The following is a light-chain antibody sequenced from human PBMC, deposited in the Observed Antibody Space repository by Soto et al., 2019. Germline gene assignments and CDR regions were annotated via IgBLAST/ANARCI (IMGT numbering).Light chain of an antibody. Sequence: VLTQSPATLSLSPGERATLSCRASQSVSSNLAWYQQKPGQAPRLLIYDASKRATGIPARFSGSGSGTDFTLTISSLEPEDFAVYYCQQRSNWPPLITFGQGTRLEI. CDR2: DAS. CDR3: QQRSNWPPLIT. CDR1: QSVSSN. J-gene: IGKJ5*01. V-gene: IGKV3-11*01.